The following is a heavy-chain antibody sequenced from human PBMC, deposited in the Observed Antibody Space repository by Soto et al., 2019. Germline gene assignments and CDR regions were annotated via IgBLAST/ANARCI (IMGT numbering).Heavy chain of an antibody. J-gene: IGHJ6*03. CDR2: ISAYNGNT. Sequence: ASVKVSCKASGYTFTSYGISWVRQAPGQGLEWMGWISAYNGNTNYAQKLQGRVTMTTDTSTSTAYMELRSLRSDDTAVYYCARAVFYDYIWGSYRSYYMDVWGKGTTVTVSS. V-gene: IGHV1-18*01. D-gene: IGHD3-16*01. CDR1: GYTFTSYG. CDR3: ARAVFYDYIWGSYRSYYMDV.